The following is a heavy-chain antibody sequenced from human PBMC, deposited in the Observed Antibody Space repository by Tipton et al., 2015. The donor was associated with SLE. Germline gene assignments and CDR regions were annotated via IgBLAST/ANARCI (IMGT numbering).Heavy chain of an antibody. CDR1: GYTFTGYY. CDR3: ASKNITRPDYFQH. V-gene: IGHV1-69*13. J-gene: IGHJ1*01. CDR2: IIPIFGTA. Sequence: QLVQSGPEVKKPGASVKVSCKASGYTFTGYYMHWVRQAPGQGLEWMGGIIPIFGTANYAQKFQGRVTITADESTSTAYMELSSLRSEDTAVYYCASKNITRPDYFQHWGQGTLVTVSS. D-gene: IGHD3-3*01.